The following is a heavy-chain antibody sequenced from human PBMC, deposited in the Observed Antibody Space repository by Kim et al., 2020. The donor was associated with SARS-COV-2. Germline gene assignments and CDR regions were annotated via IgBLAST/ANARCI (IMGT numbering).Heavy chain of an antibody. J-gene: IGHJ4*02. V-gene: IGHV4-59*08. Sequence: SRTSRVTISVDTSKNQFSLKLSSVTAADTAVYYCARHGLLWFGEPLFFDYWGQGTLVTVSS. D-gene: IGHD3-10*01. CDR3: ARHGLLWFGEPLFFDY.